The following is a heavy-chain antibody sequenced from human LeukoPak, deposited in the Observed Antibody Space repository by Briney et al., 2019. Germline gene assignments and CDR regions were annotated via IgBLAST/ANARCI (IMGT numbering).Heavy chain of an antibody. D-gene: IGHD1-26*01. V-gene: IGHV4-31*03. CDR2: IYYSGST. Sequence: SETLSLTCTVSGGSISSGGYYWSWIRQHPGKGLEWIGYIYYSGSTYYNPSLKSRVTISVDTSKNQFSLKLSSVTAADTAVYYCARVVVGATEFDYWGQGTLVTVSS. CDR3: ARVVVGATEFDY. J-gene: IGHJ4*02. CDR1: GGSISSGGYY.